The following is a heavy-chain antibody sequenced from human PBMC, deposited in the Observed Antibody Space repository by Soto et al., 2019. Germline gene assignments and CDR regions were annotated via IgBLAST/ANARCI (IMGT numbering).Heavy chain of an antibody. CDR3: ARDPLYLGELSLYHYFDY. CDR1: GYTFTSYY. D-gene: IGHD3-16*02. Sequence: QVQLVQSGAAVKKPGASVKVSCKASGYTFTSYYMHWVRQAPGQGLEWMGIINPSGGSTSYAQKFQGRLTMTRDTSTSTVYIALRSLRSEATAVYYFARDPLYLGELSLYHYFDYWGQGTLVTVSS. V-gene: IGHV1-46*03. J-gene: IGHJ4*02. CDR2: INPSGGST.